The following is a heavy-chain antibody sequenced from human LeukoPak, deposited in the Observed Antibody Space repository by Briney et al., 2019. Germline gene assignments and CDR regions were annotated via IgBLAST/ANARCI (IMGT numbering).Heavy chain of an antibody. Sequence: SSETLSLTCAVSGYSITNGYYWGWIRQPPGKGPEGIGSINHSGSTSCNPTLKSRVTISVDTSKNQFSLKVTSVTAADTAVYHCARHDSAAAGIDFWGQGTPVTVSS. CDR3: ARHDSAAAGIDF. D-gene: IGHD6-13*01. CDR2: INHSGST. V-gene: IGHV4-38-2*01. J-gene: IGHJ4*02. CDR1: GYSITNGYY.